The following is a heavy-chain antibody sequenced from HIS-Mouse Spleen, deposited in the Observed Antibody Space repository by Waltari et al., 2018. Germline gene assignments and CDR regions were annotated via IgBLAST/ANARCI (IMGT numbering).Heavy chain of an antibody. D-gene: IGHD6-19*01. CDR2: IDWDDDK. CDR1: GFSLSTSGMC. CDR3: ARIAEGYTSGWYAFDY. Sequence: QVTLRESGPALVKPTQTLTLTCTFSGFSLSTSGMCVSWIRQPPGKALEWLARIDWDDDKYYSTSLKTRLTISRDTPKHQVVLTMTNMDPLDTATYYCARIAEGYTSGWYAFDYWGQGTLVTVSS. J-gene: IGHJ4*02. V-gene: IGHV2-70*15.